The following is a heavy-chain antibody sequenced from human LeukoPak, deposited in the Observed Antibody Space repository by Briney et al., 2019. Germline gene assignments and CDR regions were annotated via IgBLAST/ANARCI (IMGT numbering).Heavy chain of an antibody. J-gene: IGHJ4*02. CDR3: ARAGQFDY. Sequence: PGGSLRLSCVVSGFPFGDYHMTWIRQAPGKGLEWVSHISSSGSIKYYADSVEGRFSMSRDNAKSSLYLQMNSLRDEDTAVYYCARAGQFDYWGQGTLVTVSS. CDR1: GFPFGDYH. CDR2: ISSSGSIK. V-gene: IGHV3-11*04.